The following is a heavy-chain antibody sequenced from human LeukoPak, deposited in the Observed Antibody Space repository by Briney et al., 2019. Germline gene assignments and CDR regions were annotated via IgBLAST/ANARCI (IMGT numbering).Heavy chain of an antibody. CDR2: IYYSGST. CDR3: ARDPAPTVTTNVWAFDI. CDR1: GGSISSGGYS. V-gene: IGHV4-31*11. J-gene: IGHJ3*02. Sequence: KPSQTLSLTCAVSGGSISSGGYSWSWIRQPPGKGLEWIGYIYYSGSTYYNPSLKSRVTISVVTSKNQFSLKLSSVTAADTAVYYCARDPAPTVTTNVWAFDIWGQGTMVTVSS. D-gene: IGHD4-17*01.